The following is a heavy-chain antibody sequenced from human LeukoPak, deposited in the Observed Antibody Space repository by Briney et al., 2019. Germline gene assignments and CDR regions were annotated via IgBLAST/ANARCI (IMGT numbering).Heavy chain of an antibody. CDR1: GFTFDDYA. CDR3: ATAATYSSSSDWFDP. Sequence: GGSLRLSCAASGFTFDDYAMHWVRQAPGKGLEWVSLISGDGGSTYYADSVKGRFTISRDNSKNSLYLQMNSLRTEDTAVYYCATAATYSSSSDWFDPWGQGTLVTVSS. D-gene: IGHD6-6*01. V-gene: IGHV3-43*02. J-gene: IGHJ5*02. CDR2: ISGDGGST.